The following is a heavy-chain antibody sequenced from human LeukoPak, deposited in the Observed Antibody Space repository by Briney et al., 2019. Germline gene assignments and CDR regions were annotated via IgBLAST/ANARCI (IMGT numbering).Heavy chain of an antibody. D-gene: IGHD3-9*01. J-gene: IGHJ3*02. Sequence: PGGSLRLSCAASGFTLSSYNMNWVRQAPGKGLEWVSSISSSSNYIYYADSVKGRFTISRDNAKNSLYLQMNSLRAEDTAVYYCARDFLTILGAFDIWGQGTMVTVSS. CDR1: GFTLSSYN. V-gene: IGHV3-21*01. CDR2: ISSSSNYI. CDR3: ARDFLTILGAFDI.